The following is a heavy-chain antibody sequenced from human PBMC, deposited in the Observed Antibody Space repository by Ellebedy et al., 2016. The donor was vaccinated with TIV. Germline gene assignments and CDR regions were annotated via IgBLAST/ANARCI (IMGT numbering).Heavy chain of an antibody. V-gene: IGHV3-23*01. CDR2: ISGSGGST. CDR3: AKPLTTTPSTELAY. J-gene: IGHJ4*02. D-gene: IGHD1-14*01. CDR1: GFTFSSYA. Sequence: GESLKISCAASGFTFSSYAMNWVRQAPGKGLEWVSAISGSGGSTFYADSVKGRFTISRDNSKNTLYLQMNSLRDEDTAVYYCAKPLTTTPSTELAYWGQGTLVTVSS.